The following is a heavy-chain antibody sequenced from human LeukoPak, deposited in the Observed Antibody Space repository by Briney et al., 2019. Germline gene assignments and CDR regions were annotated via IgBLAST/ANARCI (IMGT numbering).Heavy chain of an antibody. CDR2: INPNSGGT. Sequence: ASVKVSCKASGYTFIGYYMHWVRQAPGQGLEWMGWINPNSGGTNYAQKFQGRVTMTRDTSISTAYMELSRLRSDDTAVYYCASDSGYDWNWFDPWGQGTLVTVSS. J-gene: IGHJ5*02. V-gene: IGHV1-2*02. CDR1: GYTFIGYY. D-gene: IGHD5-12*01. CDR3: ASDSGYDWNWFDP.